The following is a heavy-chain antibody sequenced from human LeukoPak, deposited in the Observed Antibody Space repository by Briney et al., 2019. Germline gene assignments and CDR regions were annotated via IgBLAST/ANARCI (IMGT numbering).Heavy chain of an antibody. Sequence: GGSLRLSCAASGFTFSSYVMGWVRQAPGKGLEWVSSITSSGSTTYYADSVKGRFTISRDNSENTLYLQMSSLRADETALYYCAKGSNWGSGYYFDYWGQGALVTVSS. CDR1: GFTFSSYV. D-gene: IGHD7-27*01. CDR3: AKGSNWGSGYYFDY. CDR2: ITSSGSTT. J-gene: IGHJ4*02. V-gene: IGHV3-23*01.